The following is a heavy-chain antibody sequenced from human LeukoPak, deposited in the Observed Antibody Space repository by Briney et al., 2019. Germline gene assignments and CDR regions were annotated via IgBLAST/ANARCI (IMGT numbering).Heavy chain of an antibody. CDR2: IYYSGST. J-gene: IGHJ3*02. Sequence: SETLSLTCTVSGGSISSSSYYWCWIRQPPGKGLEWIGSIYYSGSTYYNPSLKSRVTISVDTSKNQFSLKLSSVTAADTAVYYCARDLRNYYDSSGYSYAFDIWGQGTMVTVSS. CDR3: ARDLRNYYDSSGYSYAFDI. D-gene: IGHD3-22*01. V-gene: IGHV4-39*07. CDR1: GGSISSSSYY.